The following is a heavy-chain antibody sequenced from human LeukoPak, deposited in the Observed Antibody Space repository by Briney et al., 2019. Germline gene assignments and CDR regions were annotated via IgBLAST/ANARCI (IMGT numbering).Heavy chain of an antibody. CDR3: ARNTAFDI. CDR2: IYPGDSDT. V-gene: IGHV5-51*01. CDR1: GYRFNSYW. Sequence: GESLKISFKGSGYRFNSYWIAWVRQLPGKGLEWMGIIYPGDSDTRYSPSFQGQVTISADKSISTAYLQWSSLKASDTAMYYCARNTAFDIWGQGTMVTVSS. J-gene: IGHJ3*02.